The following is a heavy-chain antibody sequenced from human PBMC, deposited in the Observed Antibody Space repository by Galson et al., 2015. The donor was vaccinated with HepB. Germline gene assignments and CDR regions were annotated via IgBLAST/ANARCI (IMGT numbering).Heavy chain of an antibody. V-gene: IGHV1-3*01. CDR3: ASPATVDGYNYEGAFDI. D-gene: IGHD5-24*01. Sequence: SVKVSCKASGCTFTSYALHWVRQAPGQRLEWMGWINAGNGNTKYSQKFQGRVTITRDTSANTAYMELSSLRSEDTAVYYCASPATVDGYNYEGAFDIWGQGTMVTVSS. CDR2: INAGNGNT. CDR1: GCTFTSYA. J-gene: IGHJ3*02.